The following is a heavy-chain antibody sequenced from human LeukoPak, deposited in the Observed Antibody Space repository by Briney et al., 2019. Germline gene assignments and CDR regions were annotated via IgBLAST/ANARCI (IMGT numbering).Heavy chain of an antibody. V-gene: IGHV1-69*13. Sequence: SVKVSCKASGGTFSSHAISWVRQAPGQGLEWMGGIIPIFGTANYAQKFQGRVTITADESTSTAYMELSSLRSEDTAVYYCARRFVPNYYDSSGYSPRGYAFDIWGQGTMVTVSS. D-gene: IGHD3-22*01. J-gene: IGHJ3*02. CDR2: IIPIFGTA. CDR3: ARRFVPNYYDSSGYSPRGYAFDI. CDR1: GGTFSSHA.